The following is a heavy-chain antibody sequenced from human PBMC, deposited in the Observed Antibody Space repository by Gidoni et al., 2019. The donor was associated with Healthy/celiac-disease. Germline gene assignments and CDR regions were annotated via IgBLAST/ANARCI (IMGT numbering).Heavy chain of an antibody. Sequence: EVQLVESGGGLVQPGGSLKLSCAASRFTFSGSAMLWVRQASGKGLEWVGRIRSKANGYATAYAASVKGRFTISRDDSKNTAYLQMNSLKTEDTAVYYCWAPYIVVVPAAFGGYGMDVWGQGTTVTVSS. CDR1: RFTFSGSA. D-gene: IGHD2-2*01. V-gene: IGHV3-73*02. CDR3: WAPYIVVVPAAFGGYGMDV. J-gene: IGHJ6*02. CDR2: IRSKANGYAT.